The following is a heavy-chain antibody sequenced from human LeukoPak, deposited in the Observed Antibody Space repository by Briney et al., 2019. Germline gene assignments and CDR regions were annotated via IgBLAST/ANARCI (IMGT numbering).Heavy chain of an antibody. CDR1: LVSLSAISFY. D-gene: IGHD6-6*01. CDR3: AREKYSPGAVDY. J-gene: IGHJ4*02. V-gene: IGHV4-39*01. CDR2: IYSSGST. Sequence: PSETLSLTCGVSLVSLSAISFYSGWIRQPPGKGLEWVGSIYSSGSTYYNPSLKSRVTISVGTSKNQFSLKVSSATAADTAVYYCAREKYSPGAVDYWGQGSLVTVSS.